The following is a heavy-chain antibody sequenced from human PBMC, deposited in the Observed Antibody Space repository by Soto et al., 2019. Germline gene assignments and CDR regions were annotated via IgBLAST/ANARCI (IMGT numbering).Heavy chain of an antibody. J-gene: IGHJ4*02. CDR1: GGSFSGYY. V-gene: IGHV4-34*01. D-gene: IGHD6-19*01. CDR3: ARGRGSGWYLGY. CDR2: INHSGST. Sequence: QVQLQQWGAGLLKPSETLSLTCAVYGGSFSGYYWSWIRQPPGKGLEWIGEINHSGSTNYNPYIKSRVTISVETSKNQFSLKLSSVTAADTAVYYCARGRGSGWYLGYWGQGTLVTVSS.